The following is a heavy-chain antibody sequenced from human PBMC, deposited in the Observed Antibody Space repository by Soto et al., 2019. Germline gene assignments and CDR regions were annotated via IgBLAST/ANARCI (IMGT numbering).Heavy chain of an antibody. CDR2: INHSGST. V-gene: IGHV4-34*01. D-gene: IGHD3-10*01. Sequence: QVQLQQWGAGLLKPSETLSLTCAVYGGSFSGYYWSWIRQPPGKGLEWIGEINHSGSTNYNPSLKSRVTISVDTSKNQFSLKLSSVTAADTAVYYCARWLITMVRGVIPPGRAFDIWGQGTMVTVSS. J-gene: IGHJ3*02. CDR3: ARWLITMVRGVIPPGRAFDI. CDR1: GGSFSGYY.